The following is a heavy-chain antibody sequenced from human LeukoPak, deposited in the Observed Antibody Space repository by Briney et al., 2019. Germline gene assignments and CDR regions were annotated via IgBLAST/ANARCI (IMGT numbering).Heavy chain of an antibody. CDR3: AKASYYDSSGYYLD. Sequence: PGGSLRLSCAASGFTFSSFSMNWVRQAPGKGLEWVAFIRYDGSNKYYADSVKGRFTISRDNSKNTLYLQMNSLRAEDTAVYYCAKASYYDSSGYYLDWGQGTLVTVSS. D-gene: IGHD3-22*01. J-gene: IGHJ4*02. CDR2: IRYDGSNK. CDR1: GFTFSSFS. V-gene: IGHV3-30*02.